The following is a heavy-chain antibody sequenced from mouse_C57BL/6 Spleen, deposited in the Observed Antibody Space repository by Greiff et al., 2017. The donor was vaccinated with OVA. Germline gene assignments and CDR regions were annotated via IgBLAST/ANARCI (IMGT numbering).Heavy chain of an antibody. J-gene: IGHJ4*01. V-gene: IGHV1-82*01. CDR2: IYPGDGDT. CDR3: ARSIYYGYDENYAMDY. CDR1: GYAFSSSW. Sequence: VQLQQSGPELVKPGASVKISCKASGYAFSSSWMNWVKQRPGTGLEWIGRIYPGDGDTNYNGKFKGKATLTADKSSSTAYMQLSSLTSEDSAVYFCARSIYYGYDENYAMDYWGQGTSVTVSS. D-gene: IGHD2-2*01.